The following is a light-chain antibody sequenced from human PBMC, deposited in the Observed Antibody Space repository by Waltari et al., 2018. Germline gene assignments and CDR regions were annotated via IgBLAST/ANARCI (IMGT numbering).Light chain of an antibody. CDR1: HVGSKS. V-gene: IGLV3-21*02. CDR2: DDT. J-gene: IGLJ2*01. CDR3: QFWDTTSDRVV. Sequence: SYVLTQPPSASVATGATARITCGGAHVGSKSAHGYQQKPGQAPLLVVYDDTARPSVIPDRFSASNSGNTATLTISRVENGDEADYYWQFWDTTSDRVVFGGGTKLTVL.